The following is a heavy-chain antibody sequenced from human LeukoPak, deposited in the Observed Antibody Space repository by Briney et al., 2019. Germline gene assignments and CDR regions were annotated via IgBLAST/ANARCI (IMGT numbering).Heavy chain of an antibody. CDR3: ARGFVYYGSGSYAFGY. V-gene: IGHV1-8*01. Sequence: GASVKASCKASGYTFTSYDINWVRQATGQGLEWMGWMNPNSGNTGYAQKFQGRVTMTRNTSISTAYMELSSLRSEDTAVYYCARGFVYYGSGSYAFGYWGQGTLVTVSS. J-gene: IGHJ4*02. CDR2: MNPNSGNT. CDR1: GYTFTSYD. D-gene: IGHD3-10*01.